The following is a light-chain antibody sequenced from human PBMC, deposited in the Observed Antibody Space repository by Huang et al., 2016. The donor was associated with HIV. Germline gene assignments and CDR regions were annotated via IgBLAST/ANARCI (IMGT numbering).Light chain of an antibody. J-gene: IGKJ2*01. CDR3: QQYNNWPYT. CDR1: QSVGSK. V-gene: IGKV3-15*01. Sequence: DTVMTQTPATLSVSPGARATLSCRASQSVGSKLALFQQKPGQAPRLLIHGASTRATGIPARCSGSGSGTEFTLTISSLQSEDFAVYYCQQYNNWPYTFGQGTKLEIK. CDR2: GAS.